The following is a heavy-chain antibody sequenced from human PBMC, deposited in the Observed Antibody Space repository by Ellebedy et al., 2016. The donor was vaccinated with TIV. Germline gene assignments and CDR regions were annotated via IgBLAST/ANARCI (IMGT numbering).Heavy chain of an antibody. CDR3: ARAGTMVRGVYFDY. J-gene: IGHJ4*02. CDR2: ISHDGSNE. V-gene: IGHV3-30-3*01. Sequence: PGGSLRLSCAASGFTFSGYGMHWVRQAPGKGLEWVAVISHDGSNEYYADSVRGRFTISRENSKNTLYLQMNSLRAEDTAVYYCARAGTMVRGVYFDYWGQGTLVPVSS. D-gene: IGHD3-10*01. CDR1: GFTFSGYG.